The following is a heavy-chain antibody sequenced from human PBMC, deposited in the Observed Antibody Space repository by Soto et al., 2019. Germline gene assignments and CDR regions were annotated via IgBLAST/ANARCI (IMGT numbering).Heavy chain of an antibody. CDR1: GFSLSNARMG. CDR2: IFSNDEK. J-gene: IGHJ4*02. D-gene: IGHD2-21*02. V-gene: IGHV2-26*01. Sequence: QVTLKESGPVLVKPTETLTLTCTVSGFSLSNARMGVSWIRQPPGKALEWLAHIFSNDEKSYSTSLKSRLTISKNTSKSRVVLTMTNMDLVDKATYYCAGIAYWVGDCYPYPDYWGQGTLFTSSS. CDR3: AGIAYWVGDCYPYPDY.